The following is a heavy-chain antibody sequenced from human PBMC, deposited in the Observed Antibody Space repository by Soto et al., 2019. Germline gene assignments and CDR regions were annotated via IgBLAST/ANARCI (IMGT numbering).Heavy chain of an antibody. CDR3: ARPLGYCSSTSCYYNWFDP. J-gene: IGHJ5*02. Sequence: GASVKVSCKASGFTFTSSAVQWVRQARGQRLEWIGWIVVGSGNTNYAQKFQERVTITRDMSTSTAYMELSSLRSEDTAVYYCARPLGYCSSTSCYYNWFDPWGQGTLVTVSS. V-gene: IGHV1-58*01. D-gene: IGHD2-2*01. CDR1: GFTFTSSA. CDR2: IVVGSGNT.